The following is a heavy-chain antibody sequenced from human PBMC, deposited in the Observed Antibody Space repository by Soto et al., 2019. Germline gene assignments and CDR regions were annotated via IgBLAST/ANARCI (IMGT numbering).Heavy chain of an antibody. CDR3: ARQRYSYPDAFDI. J-gene: IGHJ3*02. Sequence: PGKGLDWMGIIYPDDSDTRYSPSFQGQVTISADKSISTAYLQWSSLKASDTAMYYCARQRYSYPDAFDIWGQGTMVTVSS. V-gene: IGHV5-51*01. D-gene: IGHD5-18*01. CDR2: IYPDDSDT.